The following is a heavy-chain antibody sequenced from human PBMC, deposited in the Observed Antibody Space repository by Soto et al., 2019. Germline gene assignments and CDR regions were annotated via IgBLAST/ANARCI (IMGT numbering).Heavy chain of an antibody. CDR1: GYTFTSYY. V-gene: IGHV1-46*03. Sequence: ASVKVSCKASGYTFTSYYMHWVRQAPGQGLEWMGIINPSGGSTSYAQKFQGRVTMTRDTSTSTVYMELSSLRSEDTAVYYCARERGIKLRFLEWLLLDYWGQGTLVTVSS. J-gene: IGHJ4*02. CDR3: ARERGIKLRFLEWLLLDY. CDR2: INPSGGST. D-gene: IGHD3-3*01.